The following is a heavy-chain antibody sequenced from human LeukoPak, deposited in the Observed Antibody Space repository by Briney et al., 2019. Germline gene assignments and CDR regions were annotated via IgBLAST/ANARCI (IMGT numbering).Heavy chain of an antibody. Sequence: NPSETLSLTCTVSGGSISSSSYYWGWIRQPPGKGLEWIGSIYYSGSTYYNPSLKSRVTISVDTSKNQFSLKLSSVTAADTAVYYCAREMRGYSGYEHYWGQGTLVTVSS. D-gene: IGHD5-12*01. V-gene: IGHV4-39*07. CDR1: GGSISSSSYY. CDR3: AREMRGYSGYEHY. J-gene: IGHJ4*02. CDR2: IYYSGST.